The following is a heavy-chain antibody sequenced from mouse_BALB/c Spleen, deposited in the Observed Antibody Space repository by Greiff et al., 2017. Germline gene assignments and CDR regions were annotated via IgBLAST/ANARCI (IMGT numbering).Heavy chain of an antibody. D-gene: IGHD2-14*01. V-gene: IGHV1-87*01. J-gene: IGHJ3*01. Sequence: VQLQESGAELARPGASVKLSCKASGYTFTSYWMQWVKQRPGQGLEWIGAIYPGDGDTRYTQKFKGKATLTADKSSSTAYMQLSSLASEDSAVYYCARSEDYRYEWFADWGQGTLVTVSA. CDR1: GYTFTSYW. CDR2: IYPGDGDT. CDR3: ARSEDYRYEWFAD.